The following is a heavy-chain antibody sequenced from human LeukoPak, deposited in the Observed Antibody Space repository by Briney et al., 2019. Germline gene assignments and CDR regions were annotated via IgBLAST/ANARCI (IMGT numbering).Heavy chain of an antibody. CDR3: ARHSVATITSFDY. CDR2: NYYSGST. V-gene: IGHV4-39*01. J-gene: IGHJ4*02. D-gene: IGHD5-12*01. Sequence: PSETLSLTCTVSGGSISSSSYYWGWIRQPPGKGLEWIGRNYYSGSTYYNPSLKSRVTLSVDTSKNQFSLQLSSVTAADTAVYYCARHSVATITSFDYWGQGTLVTVSS. CDR1: GGSISSSSYY.